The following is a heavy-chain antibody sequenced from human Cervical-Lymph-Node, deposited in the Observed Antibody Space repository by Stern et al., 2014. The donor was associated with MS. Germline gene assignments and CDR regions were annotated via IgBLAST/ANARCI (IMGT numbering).Heavy chain of an antibody. Sequence: QLVQSGGGLVQPGGSLRLSCTGSGFTFSNFAITWIRQAPGQGLEWVSGSGTDGGTHFAESVEGRFSISRDNSQNTLYLQMERLRVEDTAIYYCGKDLHYWTADSWGQGTLVTVSS. CDR2: SGTDGGT. CDR3: GKDLHYWTADS. CDR1: GFTFSNFA. V-gene: IGHV3-23*04. D-gene: IGHD1-1*01. J-gene: IGHJ4*02.